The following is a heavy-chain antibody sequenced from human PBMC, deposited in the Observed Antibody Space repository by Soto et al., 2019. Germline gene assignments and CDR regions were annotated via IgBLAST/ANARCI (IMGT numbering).Heavy chain of an antibody. J-gene: IGHJ4*02. CDR1: GFTFNSYA. V-gene: IGHV3-23*01. D-gene: IGHD6-13*01. CDR2: MRGSDGST. CDR3: AKDQVRIAAGSPRYFDY. Sequence: GESLKISCAASGFTFNSYAMSRVRQAPGTWMERASAMRGSDGSTYSADSVKGLFTSTRDNSKNTRNLQMNSERAEDTAVYYCAKDQVRIAAGSPRYFDYWGQGTLVTVAS.